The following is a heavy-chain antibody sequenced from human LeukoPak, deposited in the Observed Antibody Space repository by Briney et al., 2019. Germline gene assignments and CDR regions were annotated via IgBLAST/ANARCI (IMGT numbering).Heavy chain of an antibody. Sequence: GGSLRLSCAASGFTFSDYYTSWIRQAPGKGLEWVSYISSSGSTIYYADSVKGRFTIPRDNAKNSLYLQMNSLRAEDTAVYYCARDQGGVLRFLEWPQYFDYWGQGTLVTVSS. CDR1: GFTFSDYY. D-gene: IGHD3-3*01. V-gene: IGHV3-11*01. CDR3: ARDQGGVLRFLEWPQYFDY. CDR2: ISSSGSTI. J-gene: IGHJ4*02.